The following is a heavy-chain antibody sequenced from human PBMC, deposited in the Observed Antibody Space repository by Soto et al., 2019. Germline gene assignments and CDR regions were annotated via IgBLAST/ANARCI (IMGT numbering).Heavy chain of an antibody. D-gene: IGHD3-16*01. CDR3: ARDHRWAFDY. Sequence: EVQLVESGGGLVQPGGNLRLSCVASGFTFDSYAMNWVRQAPGKGLEWLSYSGLNSSTIEYSVSVEGRFTISRDDGKSSLYLQMNSLRDEDTAVYFCARDHRWAFDYWGRGTLVTVTS. CDR1: GFTFDSYA. CDR2: SGLNSSTI. V-gene: IGHV3-48*02. J-gene: IGHJ4*02.